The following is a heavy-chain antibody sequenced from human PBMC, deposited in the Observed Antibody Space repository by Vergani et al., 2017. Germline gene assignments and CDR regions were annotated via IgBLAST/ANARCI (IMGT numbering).Heavy chain of an antibody. V-gene: IGHV4-61*01. CDR1: NDSVSNTFYY. Sequence: QVQLQESGPGLVKPSETLSLTCTVSNDSVSNTFYYWGWIRQTPGKGLEWIGYIYYSGSTNHNPSLKSRVTISVDTSKNQFSLKLSSVTAADTAVYYCARNYGSGSYYLNWFDPWGQGTLVTVSS. CDR2: IYYSGST. D-gene: IGHD3-10*01. CDR3: ARNYGSGSYYLNWFDP. J-gene: IGHJ5*02.